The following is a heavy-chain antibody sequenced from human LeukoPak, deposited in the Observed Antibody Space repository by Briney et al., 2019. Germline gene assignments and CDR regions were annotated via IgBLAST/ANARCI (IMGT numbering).Heavy chain of an antibody. Sequence: GGSLRLSCAASGFTFSNAWMSWVRQAPGKGREWVGRIESKADGGTTDYAAPVKGRFTISRDDSKDTLYLQMNSLKTEDTAVYYCTTDVVVLDYWGQGALVTVSS. J-gene: IGHJ4*02. CDR2: IESKADGGTT. D-gene: IGHD2-15*01. CDR3: TTDVVVLDY. V-gene: IGHV3-15*04. CDR1: GFTFSNAW.